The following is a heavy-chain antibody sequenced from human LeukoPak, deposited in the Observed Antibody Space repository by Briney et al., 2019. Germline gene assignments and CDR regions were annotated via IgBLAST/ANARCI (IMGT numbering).Heavy chain of an antibody. Sequence: SVKVSCKASGGTFSRYAISWVRQASGQGLKWMGGIIPMFGIANYAQKFQGRVTITADESTSTAYMELSSLRSEDTAVYYCARDRPYTGGWRGFDYWGQGTLVTVSS. D-gene: IGHD6-19*01. CDR2: IIPMFGIA. J-gene: IGHJ4*02. CDR1: GGTFSRYA. V-gene: IGHV1-69*13. CDR3: ARDRPYTGGWRGFDY.